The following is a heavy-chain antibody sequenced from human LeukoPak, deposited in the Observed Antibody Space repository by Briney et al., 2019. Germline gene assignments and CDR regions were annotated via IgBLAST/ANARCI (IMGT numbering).Heavy chain of an antibody. Sequence: PSQTLSLTCTVSGGSISSGGYYWSWIRQPPGKGLEWIGYIYHSGSTYYNPSLKSRVTISVDRSKNQFSLKLSSVTAADTAVYYCARGTSGSYSLYYFDYWGQGTLVTVSS. J-gene: IGHJ4*02. CDR2: IYHSGST. CDR3: ARGTSGSYSLYYFDY. CDR1: GGSISSGGYY. D-gene: IGHD1-26*01. V-gene: IGHV4-30-2*01.